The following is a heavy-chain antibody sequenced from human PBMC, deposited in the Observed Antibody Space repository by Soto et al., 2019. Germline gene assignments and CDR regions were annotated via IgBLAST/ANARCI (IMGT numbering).Heavy chain of an antibody. CDR3: ARGPRRPAYSSSWPDY. Sequence: SVKVSCKASGGTFSSYAISWVRQAPGQGLEWMGGIIPIFGTANYAQKFQGRVTITADKSTSTAYMELSSLRSEDTAVYYCARGPRRPAYSSSWPDYWGQGTMVTVYS. CDR2: IIPIFGTA. J-gene: IGHJ4*02. CDR1: GGTFSSYA. D-gene: IGHD6-13*01. V-gene: IGHV1-69*06.